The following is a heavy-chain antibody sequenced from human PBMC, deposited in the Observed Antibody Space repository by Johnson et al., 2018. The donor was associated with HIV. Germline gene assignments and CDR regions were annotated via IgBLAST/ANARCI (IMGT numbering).Heavy chain of an antibody. D-gene: IGHD1-26*01. CDR2: IYSGGST. V-gene: IGHV3-53*01. J-gene: IGHJ3*02. CDR3: ARDDIGSKSLGACDI. Sequence: VQLVESGGGLIQPGGSLRLSCAASGFTVSRNYMSWVRQAPGKGLEWVSVIYSGGSTYYADSVKGRFTISRDNSKNTLYLQMNSLRAEDTAVYYCARDDIGSKSLGACDIWGQGTMFTVSS. CDR1: GFTVSRNY.